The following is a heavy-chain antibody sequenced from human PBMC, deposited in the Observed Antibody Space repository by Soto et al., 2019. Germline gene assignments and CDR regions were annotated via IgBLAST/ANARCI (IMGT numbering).Heavy chain of an antibody. J-gene: IGHJ4*02. Sequence: PSETLSLTCAVSGGSISSGGYSWSWIRQPPGKGLEWIGYIYHSGSTNYNPSLKSRVTISVDTSKNQFSLKLSSVTAADTAVYYCARGLTTVTTVRYFDYWGQGALVTVSS. D-gene: IGHD4-17*01. CDR3: ARGLTTVTTVRYFDY. CDR2: IYHSGST. CDR1: GGSISSGGYS. V-gene: IGHV4-30-2*01.